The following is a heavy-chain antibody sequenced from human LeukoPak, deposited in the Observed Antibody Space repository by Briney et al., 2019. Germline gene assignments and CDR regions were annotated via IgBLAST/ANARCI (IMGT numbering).Heavy chain of an antibody. CDR2: INHSGST. D-gene: IGHD5-24*01. V-gene: IGHV4-34*01. J-gene: IGHJ4*02. CDR1: GGSFSGYY. CDR3: ARGRVRRDGYNYVFGY. Sequence: SETLSLTCAVYGGSFSGYYWSWIRQPPGKGLEWIGEINHSGSTNYNPSLGSRVTILVDTSKNQFSLKLSSVTAADTAVYYCARGRVRRDGYNYVFGYWGQGTLVTVSS.